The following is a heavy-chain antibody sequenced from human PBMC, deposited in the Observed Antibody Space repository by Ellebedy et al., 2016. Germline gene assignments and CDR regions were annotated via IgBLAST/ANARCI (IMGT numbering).Heavy chain of an antibody. V-gene: IGHV1-46*01. CDR3: ARDLSGGSGWSNGDY. CDR2: INPSGGST. J-gene: IGHJ4*02. Sequence: ASVKVSCKASGYTFTSYYMHWVRQAPGQGLEWMGIINPSGGSTSYAQKFQGRVTMTRDTSTSTVYMELSSLRSEDTAVYYCARDLSGGSGWSNGDYWGQGTLVTVSS. CDR1: GYTFTSYY. D-gene: IGHD6-19*01.